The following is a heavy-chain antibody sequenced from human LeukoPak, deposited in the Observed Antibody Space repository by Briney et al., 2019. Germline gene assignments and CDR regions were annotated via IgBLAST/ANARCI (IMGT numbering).Heavy chain of an antibody. Sequence: PGGSLRLSCAASGFTFSSYSMNWVRQAPGKGLEWVSYISSSSSTIYYADSVKGRFTISRDNAKNSLYLQMNSLRAEDTAVYYCARDQGDIVVVPAAIPEYFQHWGQGTLVTVSS. CDR1: GFTFSSYS. CDR2: ISSSSSTI. V-gene: IGHV3-48*01. CDR3: ARDQGDIVVVPAAIPEYFQH. D-gene: IGHD2-2*01. J-gene: IGHJ1*01.